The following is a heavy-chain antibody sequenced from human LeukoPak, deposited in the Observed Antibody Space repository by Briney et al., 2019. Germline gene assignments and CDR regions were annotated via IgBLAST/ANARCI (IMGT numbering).Heavy chain of an antibody. D-gene: IGHD3-3*01. V-gene: IGHV3-23*03. CDR1: GFIFSASW. CDR3: AKGVDDFWSADV. Sequence: GGSLRLSCAASGFIFSASWMSWVRQAPGKGLEWVSVIYSGGSTYYADSVKGRFTISRDNSKNTLYLQMNSLRAEDTAVYYCAKGVDDFWSADVWGKGTTVTVSS. CDR2: IYSGGST. J-gene: IGHJ6*04.